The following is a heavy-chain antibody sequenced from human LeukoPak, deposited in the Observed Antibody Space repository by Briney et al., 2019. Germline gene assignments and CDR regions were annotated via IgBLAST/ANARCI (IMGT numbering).Heavy chain of an antibody. D-gene: IGHD3-3*01. CDR3: ASLPGNYDFVHFDY. CDR1: GGSISSYY. Sequence: SQTLSLTCTVSGGSISSYYRSWIRQPPGKGLEWIGYIYYSGSTNYNPSLKSRVTISVDTSKNQFSLKLSSVTAADTAVYYCASLPGNYDFVHFDYWGQGTLVTVSS. CDR2: IYYSGST. J-gene: IGHJ4*02. V-gene: IGHV4-59*01.